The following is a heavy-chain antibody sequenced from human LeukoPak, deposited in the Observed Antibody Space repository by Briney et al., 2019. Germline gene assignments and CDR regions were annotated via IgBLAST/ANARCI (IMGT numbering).Heavy chain of an antibody. CDR3: ARDLTGTGDY. J-gene: IGHJ4*02. CDR1: GFTFSDYY. D-gene: IGHD1-7*01. V-gene: IGHV3-11*04. Sequence: PGGSLRLSCAVSGFTFSDYYMSWIRQAPGRGLEWISSISSSGTTIYYADSLKGRFTTSRDNTKNSLYLQMNSLRAEDTAVYYCARDLTGTGDYWGQGILVTVSS. CDR2: ISSSGTTI.